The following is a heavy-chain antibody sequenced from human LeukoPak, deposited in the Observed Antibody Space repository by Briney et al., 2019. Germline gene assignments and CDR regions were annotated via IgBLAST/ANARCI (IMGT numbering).Heavy chain of an antibody. D-gene: IGHD2-15*01. Sequence: SETLSLTCTVSGGSIISSDYHWGWVRQPPGKGLEWIGTISYSGNTDYNPSLRSRVTISVDTSNNQFSLRLGSVTAADTAVYHCARHCCSGPAKRVFDIWGQGTMATVSS. CDR2: ISYSGNT. V-gene: IGHV4-39*01. J-gene: IGHJ3*02. CDR1: GGSIISSDYH. CDR3: ARHCCSGPAKRVFDI.